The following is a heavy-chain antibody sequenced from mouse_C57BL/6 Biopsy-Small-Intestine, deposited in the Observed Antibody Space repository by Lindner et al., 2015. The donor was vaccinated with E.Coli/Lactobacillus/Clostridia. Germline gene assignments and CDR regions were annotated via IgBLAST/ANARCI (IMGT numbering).Heavy chain of an antibody. CDR2: ISPGDGDT. V-gene: IGHV1-82*01. CDR1: GYAFSSSW. Sequence: VQLQESGPELVKPGASVKISCKASGYAFSSSWMNWVKQRPGKGLEWIGRISPGDGDTNYNGKFKGKATLTVDTSSNTAYMQLSSLTSEDSAVYFCARGDGAYDEFDYWGQGTTLTVSS. D-gene: IGHD2-13*01. CDR3: ARGDGAYDEFDY. J-gene: IGHJ2*01.